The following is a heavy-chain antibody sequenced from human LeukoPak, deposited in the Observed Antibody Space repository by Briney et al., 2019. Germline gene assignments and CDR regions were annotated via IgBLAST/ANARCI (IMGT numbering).Heavy chain of an antibody. Sequence: GGSLRLSCAASGFSFSSYAMSWVRQGQGTRLEWVSGISSRGGTTDYADFVKGRFTMSRDNSKNTLYLQMHSLRAEDTAVYYCAKDLKGLYDYVRGSYAVDIWGQGTTVTVSS. CDR3: AKDLKGLYDYVRGSYAVDI. D-gene: IGHD3-16*01. CDR1: GFSFSSYA. CDR2: ISSRGGTT. V-gene: IGHV3-23*01. J-gene: IGHJ3*02.